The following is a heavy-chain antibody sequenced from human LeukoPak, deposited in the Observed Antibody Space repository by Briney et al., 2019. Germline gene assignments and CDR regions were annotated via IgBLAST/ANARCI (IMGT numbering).Heavy chain of an antibody. Sequence: SVKVSCKASGGTFSSYAISWVRQAPGQGLEWMGRIIPILGIANYAQKFQGRVTITADKSTSTAYMELRSLRSDDTAVFYCVRDLGVDTSMIFFDFWGQGTRVTVSS. D-gene: IGHD5-18*01. J-gene: IGHJ4*02. CDR1: GGTFSSYA. V-gene: IGHV1-69*04. CDR3: VRDLGVDTSMIFFDF. CDR2: IIPILGIA.